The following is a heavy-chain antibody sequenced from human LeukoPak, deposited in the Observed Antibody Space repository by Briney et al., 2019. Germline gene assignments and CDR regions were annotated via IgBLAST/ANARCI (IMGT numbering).Heavy chain of an antibody. CDR3: ARDHGEDIVSPEFDP. CDR1: GFTFSSYG. J-gene: IGHJ5*02. CDR2: ISYDGSNK. D-gene: IGHD2-15*01. Sequence: PGGSLRLSCAASGFTFSSYGMHWVRQAPGKGLEWVAVISYDGSNKYYADSVKGRFTISRDNSKNTLYLQMNSLRAEDTAVYYCARDHGEDIVSPEFDPWGQGTLVTVSS. V-gene: IGHV3-30*03.